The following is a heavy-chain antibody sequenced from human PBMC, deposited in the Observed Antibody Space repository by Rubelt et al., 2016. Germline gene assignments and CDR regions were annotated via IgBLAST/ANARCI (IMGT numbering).Heavy chain of an antibody. V-gene: IGHV3-30*04. J-gene: IGHJ4*01. D-gene: IGHD7-27*01. CDR2: ISYDGSPK. CDR3: ARPWGY. CDR1: GFTFTNYA. Sequence: VQLLESGGGVVQPGRSLRLSCATSGFTFTNYAIHWVRQAPGKGLEWVAVISYDGSPKYYADSVKGRFHRSRDNSKNTLYLQMNSLTTEDTAVYYCARPWGYWGQGTLVTVSS.